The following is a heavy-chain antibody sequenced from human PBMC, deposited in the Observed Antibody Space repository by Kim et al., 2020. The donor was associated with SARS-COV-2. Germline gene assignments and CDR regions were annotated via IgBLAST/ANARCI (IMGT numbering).Heavy chain of an antibody. D-gene: IGHD2-15*01. J-gene: IGHJ4*02. V-gene: IGHV4-4*07. Sequence: GNTNYNPSLKSRVAVSVDTSENQFSLKLRSVTAADTAVYYCARGGYNNDYWGQGTLVTVSS. CDR2: GNT. CDR3: ARGGYNNDY.